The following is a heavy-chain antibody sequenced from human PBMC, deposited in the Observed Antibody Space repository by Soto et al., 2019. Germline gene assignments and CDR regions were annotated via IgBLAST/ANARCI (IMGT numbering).Heavy chain of an antibody. CDR3: ARVASNYYDSGGFNDAFDI. Sequence: SETLSLTCAVSGGAINNFYWSWVRQPPGKGLEWIAYIFYSGTANYNASLESRITISVDTSKNQFSLKLSSVTAADTAVYYCARVASNYYDSGGFNDAFDIWGQGTMVT. D-gene: IGHD3-22*01. V-gene: IGHV4-59*01. CDR2: IFYSGTA. CDR1: GGAINNFY. J-gene: IGHJ3*02.